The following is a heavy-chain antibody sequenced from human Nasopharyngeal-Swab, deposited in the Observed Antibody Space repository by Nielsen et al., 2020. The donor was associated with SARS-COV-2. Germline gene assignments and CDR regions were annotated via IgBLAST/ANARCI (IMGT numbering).Heavy chain of an antibody. V-gene: IGHV1-18*01. Sequence: ASVKVSCKASGYSFSSYGVAWVRQAPGQGLEWMGWISPYNGNTNYAQNFQGRVTVTTDISTSTAYMELSGLRHEDTAVYYCARGAFGLDHSWFDPWGQGTLVTVSS. CDR3: ARGAFGLDHSWFDP. CDR2: ISPYNGNT. CDR1: GYSFSSYG. D-gene: IGHD3/OR15-3a*01. J-gene: IGHJ5*01.